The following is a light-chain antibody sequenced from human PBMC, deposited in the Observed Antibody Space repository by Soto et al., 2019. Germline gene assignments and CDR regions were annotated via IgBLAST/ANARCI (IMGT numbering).Light chain of an antibody. Sequence: ELVLTQSAVTLSLSPVQSATLSCRASQSVSSYLAWYQQKPGQAPRLLIYDASNRATGIPARFSGSGSGTDFTLTISSLEPEDFAVYYCQQRSNWTFGQGTKVDI. J-gene: IGKJ1*01. CDR3: QQRSNWT. CDR1: QSVSSY. V-gene: IGKV3-11*01. CDR2: DAS.